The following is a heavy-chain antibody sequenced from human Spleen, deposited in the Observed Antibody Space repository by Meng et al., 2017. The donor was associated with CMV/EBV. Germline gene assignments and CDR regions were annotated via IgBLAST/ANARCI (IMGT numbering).Heavy chain of an antibody. V-gene: IGHV1-69*10. CDR1: GGTFSSYA. CDR3: AKASSRFLRAYYFDY. D-gene: IGHD3-3*01. J-gene: IGHJ4*02. Sequence: SGGTFSSYAISWVRQAPGQGLEWLGGIISILGIANYAQKFQGRVTITADKSTSTAYMELSSLRAEDTAVYYCAKASSRFLRAYYFDYWGQGTLVTVSS. CDR2: IISILGIA.